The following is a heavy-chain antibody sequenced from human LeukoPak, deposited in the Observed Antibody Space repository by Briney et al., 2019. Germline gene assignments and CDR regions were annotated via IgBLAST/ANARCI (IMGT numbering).Heavy chain of an antibody. D-gene: IGHD6-25*01. J-gene: IGHJ2*01. V-gene: IGHV4-4*07. CDR2: TSGGGDA. CDR1: GESVSSYY. Sequence: SETLSLTCTVSGESVSSYYWSWIRQTAGQGLEWVGRTSGGGDANFNPSLEGRVTMSVDTSKNQFSLKLISVTAADTAVCYCARGPHLAADVYFDFWGRGILVTVSS. CDR3: ARGPHLAADVYFDF.